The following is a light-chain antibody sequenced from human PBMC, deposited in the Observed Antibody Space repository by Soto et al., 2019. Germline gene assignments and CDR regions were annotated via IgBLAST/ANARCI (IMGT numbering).Light chain of an antibody. CDR2: DAS. V-gene: IGKV3-11*01. CDR1: QSIGSY. J-gene: IGKJ5*01. CDR3: QHRNNRQA. Sequence: EIVLTQSPDTLSLSPGERATLSCRASQSIGSYLAWYQQRPGQPPSLLIYDASNRATGIPARFSGSGSGTDFTLTIRSLEPEDFAVDYCQHRNNRQAFGQGTRLEIK.